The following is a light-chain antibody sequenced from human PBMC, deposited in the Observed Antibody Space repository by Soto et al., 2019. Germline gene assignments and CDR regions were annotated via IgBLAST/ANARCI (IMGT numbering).Light chain of an antibody. J-gene: IGLJ2*01. CDR2: GNS. V-gene: IGLV1-40*01. CDR3: QSYDSSLSGSRV. CDR1: SSNIGAGYD. Sequence: QSVLTQPPSVSGAPGQRVTISCTGSSSNIGAGYDVHWYQQLPGTAPKLPIYGNSNRPSGVPDRFSGSKSGTSASLAITGLQAEDEADYYCQSYDSSLSGSRVFGGGTNLTVL.